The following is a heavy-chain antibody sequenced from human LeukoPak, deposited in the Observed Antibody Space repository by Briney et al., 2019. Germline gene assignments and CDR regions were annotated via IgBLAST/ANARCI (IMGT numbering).Heavy chain of an antibody. CDR1: GFTFSSYW. V-gene: IGHV3-7*01. CDR2: IKQDGSEK. Sequence: PGGSLRLSCAASGFTFSSYWMSWVRQAPGKGLEWVANIKQDGSEKYYVDSVKGRFTISRDNAKNSLYLQMNSLRAEGTAVYYCARDRGYGSGWYGWFDPWGQGTLVTVSS. D-gene: IGHD6-19*01. CDR3: ARDRGYGSGWYGWFDP. J-gene: IGHJ5*02.